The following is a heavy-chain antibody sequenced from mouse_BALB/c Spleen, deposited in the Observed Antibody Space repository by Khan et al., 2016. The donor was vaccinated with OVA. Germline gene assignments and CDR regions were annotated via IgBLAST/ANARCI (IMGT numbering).Heavy chain of an antibody. V-gene: IGHV5-9-1*01. D-gene: IGHD2-2*01. Sequence: EVVLVESGGGSVKPGGSLKLSCAASGFTFSSYAMSWVRQTPEKRLEWVATISSGGSYTYYPDSVKGRFTISRDNAKNTLYLQMSSLRSEDTAMYYCARIYYGYGVSIMDYWGQGTSVTVSS. CDR3: ARIYYGYGVSIMDY. J-gene: IGHJ4*01. CDR1: GFTFSSYA. CDR2: ISSGGSYT.